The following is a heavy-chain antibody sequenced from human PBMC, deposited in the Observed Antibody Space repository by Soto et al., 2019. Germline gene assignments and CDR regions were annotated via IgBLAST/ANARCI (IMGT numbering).Heavy chain of an antibody. CDR3: ARRGAVDGSELMYEKSWFAP. CDR2: IYYSGST. D-gene: IGHD2-15*01. V-gene: IGHV4-39*01. CDR1: GGSISSSSYY. J-gene: IGHJ5*02. Sequence: NPSETLSLTCTVSGGSISSSSYYWGWIRQPPGKGLEWIGSIYYSGSTYYNPSLKSRVTISVDTSKNQFSLKLSSVTAADTAVYYCARRGAVDGSELMYEKSWFAPGGQGTLVPVSS.